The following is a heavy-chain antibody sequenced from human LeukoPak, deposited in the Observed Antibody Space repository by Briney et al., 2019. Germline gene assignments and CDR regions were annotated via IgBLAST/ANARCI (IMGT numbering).Heavy chain of an antibody. Sequence: GGSLRLSCAASGFTFSSYAMSWVRQAPGKGREWVSAISGSGGSTYYAHSVKGRFTISRDNSKNTLYLQMNSLRAEDTAVYYCAKSEPLFYYYGSGPLVWGQGTTVTVSS. CDR1: GFTFSSYA. J-gene: IGHJ6*02. CDR2: ISGSGGST. CDR3: AKSEPLFYYYGSGPLV. D-gene: IGHD3-10*01. V-gene: IGHV3-23*01.